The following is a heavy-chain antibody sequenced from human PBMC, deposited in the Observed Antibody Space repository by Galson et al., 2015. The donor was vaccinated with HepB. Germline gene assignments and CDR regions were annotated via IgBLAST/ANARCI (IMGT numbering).Heavy chain of an antibody. Sequence: SVKVSCKASGYTFTSYYMHWVRQAPGQGLEWMGIINPSGGSTSYAQKFQGRVTMTRDTSTSTVYMELSSLRSEDTAVYYCARDSRIVGATPTSNAFDIWGQGTMVTVSS. CDR2: INPSGGST. J-gene: IGHJ3*02. V-gene: IGHV1-46*01. CDR1: GYTFTSYY. D-gene: IGHD1-26*01. CDR3: ARDSRIVGATPTSNAFDI.